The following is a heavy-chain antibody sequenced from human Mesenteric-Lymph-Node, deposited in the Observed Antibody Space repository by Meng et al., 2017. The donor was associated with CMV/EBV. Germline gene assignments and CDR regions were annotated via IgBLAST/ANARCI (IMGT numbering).Heavy chain of an antibody. CDR3: ARDVVEGSVWLGY. D-gene: IGHD2-15*01. Sequence: GESLKISCAASGFTFSSYWMHWVRQAPGKGLLWVSRISGDGSSTAYADFVKGRFTISRDNGKNTLYLQMNSLRAEDTAVYFCARDVVEGSVWLGYWGQGTLVTVSS. CDR2: ISGDGSST. V-gene: IGHV3-74*01. CDR1: GFTFSSYW. J-gene: IGHJ4*02.